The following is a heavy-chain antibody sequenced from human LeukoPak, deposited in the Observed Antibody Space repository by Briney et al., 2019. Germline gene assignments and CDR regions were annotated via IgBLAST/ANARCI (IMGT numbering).Heavy chain of an antibody. CDR3: AREGSGGSFDY. CDR1: GGSISSSSYY. Sequence: PSETLSLTCTVSGGSISSSSYYWGWIRQPPGKGLEWIGSIYYSGSTYYNPSLKSRVTISVDTSKNQFSLKLSSVTAADTAVYHCAREGSGGSFDYWGQGTLVTVSS. V-gene: IGHV4-39*02. D-gene: IGHD2-15*01. CDR2: IYYSGST. J-gene: IGHJ4*02.